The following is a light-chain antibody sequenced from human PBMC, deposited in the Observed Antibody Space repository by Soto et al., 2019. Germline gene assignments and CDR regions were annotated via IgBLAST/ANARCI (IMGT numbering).Light chain of an antibody. CDR1: QSVSSSY. J-gene: IGKJ1*01. V-gene: IGKV3-20*01. CDR2: GAS. CDR3: QQYGSSPPT. Sequence: EIVLTQSPGTLSLSPGERATLSCRASQSVSSSYLAWYQQKPGQAPRLLIYGASSRATGIPDRFSGSGSGTDVTRTISRLEPEDFAVYYCQQYGSSPPTCGQGTKVEIK.